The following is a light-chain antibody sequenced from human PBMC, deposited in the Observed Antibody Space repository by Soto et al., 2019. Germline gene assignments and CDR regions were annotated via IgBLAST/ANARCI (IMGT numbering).Light chain of an antibody. CDR3: QQTSSFPLT. CDR1: QGITSW. V-gene: IGKV1-12*01. CDR2: AAS. Sequence: DIQMTQSPSSVSASVGDSLTITCRASQGITSWVAWYQHKPGRAPKLLIYAASRLPSGVPSRFSGSGSGTDFTLTISSLQPVDFATDYCQQTSSFPLTLGGGTKVEIK. J-gene: IGKJ4*01.